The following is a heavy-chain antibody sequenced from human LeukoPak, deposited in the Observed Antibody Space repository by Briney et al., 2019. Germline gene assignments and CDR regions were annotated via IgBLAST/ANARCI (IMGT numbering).Heavy chain of an antibody. V-gene: IGHV1-2*02. J-gene: IGHJ4*02. CDR3: ARVRDSSSWSGFDY. D-gene: IGHD6-13*01. CDR1: GYTFTGYY. Sequence: ASVKVSCKASGYTFTGYYMHWVRQAPGQGLEWMGWINPNSGGTNYAQRFQGRVTMTRDTSISTAYMELSRLRSDDTAMYYCARVRDSSSWSGFDYWGQGTLVTVSS. CDR2: INPNSGGT.